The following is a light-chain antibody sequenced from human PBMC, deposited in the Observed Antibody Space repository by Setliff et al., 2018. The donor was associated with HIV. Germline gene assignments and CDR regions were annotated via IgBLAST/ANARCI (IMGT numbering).Light chain of an antibody. V-gene: IGKV3-20*01. CDR3: QQYGSSPIT. CDR2: GAS. CDR1: QSVTDNY. J-gene: IGKJ5*01. Sequence: EIVLTQSPGTLSLSPGERATLSCRASQSVTDNYLAWSQQKPGQAPRLLIYGASSRATGIPDRFSGSGSGTDFTLTISRVEPEDFAVYYCQQYGSSPITFGQGTRLEIK.